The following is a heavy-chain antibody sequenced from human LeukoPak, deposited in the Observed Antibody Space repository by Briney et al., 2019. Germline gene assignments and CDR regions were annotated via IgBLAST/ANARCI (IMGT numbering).Heavy chain of an antibody. CDR1: GGSFSGYY. CDR2: INHSGST. CDR3: ARGPTYYYDSSGYSCFFQH. Sequence: LETLILTCAVYGGSFSGYYWSWIRQPPGKGLEWIGEINHSGSTNYNPSLKSRVTISVDPSKNQFSLKLSSVTAADTAVYYCARGPTYYYDSSGYSCFFQHWVQGTLATVPS. D-gene: IGHD3-22*01. J-gene: IGHJ1*01. V-gene: IGHV4-34*01.